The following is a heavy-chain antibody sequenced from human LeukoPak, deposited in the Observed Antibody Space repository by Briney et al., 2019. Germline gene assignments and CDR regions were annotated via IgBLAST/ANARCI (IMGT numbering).Heavy chain of an antibody. Sequence: GGSLRLSCAASGFTFSNYAMSWVRQAPGKGLECVSPISGSGGSTYYAVSVRGRFTVSRDNSKNTLFLQMDSLRAEDTAVYYCAKSPTGSSWPSIDYWGQGTLVTVSS. J-gene: IGHJ4*02. CDR3: AKSPTGSSWPSIDY. D-gene: IGHD6-13*01. CDR1: GFTFSNYA. V-gene: IGHV3-23*01. CDR2: ISGSGGST.